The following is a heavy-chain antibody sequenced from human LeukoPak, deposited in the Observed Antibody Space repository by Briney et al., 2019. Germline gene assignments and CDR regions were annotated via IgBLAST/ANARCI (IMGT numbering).Heavy chain of an antibody. V-gene: IGHV3-21*06. CDR1: GFTFSTYS. Sequence: PGGSLRLSCAASGFTFSTYSMYWVRQAPGKGLEWVSAISRSSSYMYYADSMKGRFTISRDNAKNLLFLQMSSLRAEDTAVYYCARSHSGWSIDYWGQGTLVTVSS. CDR2: ISRSSSYM. D-gene: IGHD6-19*01. CDR3: ARSHSGWSIDY. J-gene: IGHJ4*02.